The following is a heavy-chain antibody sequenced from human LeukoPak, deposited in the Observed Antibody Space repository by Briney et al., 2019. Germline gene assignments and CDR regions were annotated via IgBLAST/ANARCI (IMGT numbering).Heavy chain of an antibody. CDR1: GGSISSSSYY. CDR2: IYYSGST. Sequence: PSETLTLTCTVSGGSISSSSYYWSWIRQPPGKGLEWIGSIYYSGSTYYNPSLKSRVTISVDTSKNQFSLKLSSVTAADTAVYYCARDTYYDFWSGYYPPWGQGTLVTVSS. CDR3: ARDTYYDFWSGYYPP. V-gene: IGHV4-39*01. J-gene: IGHJ1*01. D-gene: IGHD3-3*01.